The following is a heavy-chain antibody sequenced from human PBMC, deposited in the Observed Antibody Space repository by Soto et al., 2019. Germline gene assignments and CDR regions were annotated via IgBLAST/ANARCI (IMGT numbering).Heavy chain of an antibody. J-gene: IGHJ5*02. CDR2: INAYNGNT. Sequence: GESLKISCKGSGYSFTSYGISWVRQAPGQGLEWMGWINAYNGNTNYAQKLQGRVTMTTDTSTSTAYMELRSLRSDDTAVYYCARVLPPIDPWGQGTRVTVSS. V-gene: IGHV1-18*01. CDR3: ARVLPPIDP. CDR1: GYSFTSYG.